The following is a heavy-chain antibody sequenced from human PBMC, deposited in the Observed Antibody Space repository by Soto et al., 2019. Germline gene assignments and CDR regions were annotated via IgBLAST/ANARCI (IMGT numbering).Heavy chain of an antibody. Sequence: QVQLVQSGAEVKKPGSSVKVSCKASGGTFSSYAISWVRQAPGQGLEWMGGIIPIFGTANYAQKFQGRVTITADESKSTAYMELSSLRSEDTAVYYCARGSTEDIVVVVAATDYYYGMDVWGQGTTVTVSS. CDR3: ARGSTEDIVVVVAATDYYYGMDV. J-gene: IGHJ6*02. CDR2: IIPIFGTA. D-gene: IGHD2-15*01. CDR1: GGTFSSYA. V-gene: IGHV1-69*12.